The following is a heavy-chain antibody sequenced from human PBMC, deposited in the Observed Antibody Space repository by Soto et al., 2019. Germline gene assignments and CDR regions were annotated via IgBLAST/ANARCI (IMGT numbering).Heavy chain of an antibody. Sequence: VGSLRLSCTASGFTFRSYGMHWVRQAPGKGLEWVAVIWDDGSDKKYADSVKGRFTVSRDNSKNTLFLQMSSLRAEDTAVYYCARDPQINSDTSGYVGSWGPGTLVTVSS. D-gene: IGHD3-22*01. CDR3: ARDPQINSDTSGYVGS. J-gene: IGHJ5*02. CDR2: IWDDGSDK. V-gene: IGHV3-33*01. CDR1: GFTFRSYG.